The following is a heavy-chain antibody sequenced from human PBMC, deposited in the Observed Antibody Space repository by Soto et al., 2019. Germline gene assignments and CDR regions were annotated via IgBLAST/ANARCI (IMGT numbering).Heavy chain of an antibody. CDR2: IGASGGST. CDR1: GFTWSSYA. J-gene: IGHJ4*02. Sequence: QPWGSLRLSGATSGFTWSSYAMSWVRQAPGKGLEWVSSIGASGGSTYYADSVKGRFTISRDNSKNTLYLQMNSLRAEDTAVYYCVKECTLLWLATNLTGFDYWGQGTLVTVSS. V-gene: IGHV3-23*01. CDR3: VKECTLLWLATNLTGFDY. D-gene: IGHD3-10*01.